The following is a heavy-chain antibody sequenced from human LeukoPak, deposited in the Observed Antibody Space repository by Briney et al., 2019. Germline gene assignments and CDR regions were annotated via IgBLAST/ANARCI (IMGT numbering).Heavy chain of an antibody. CDR1: GGSISSSSYY. V-gene: IGHV4-39*01. D-gene: IGHD3-16*02. Sequence: PSETLSLTCTVSGGSISSSSYYWGWIRQPPGKGLEWTGSIYYSGSTYYNPSLKSRVTISVDTSKNQFSLKLSSVTAADTAVYYCLSLGELSFRDYFDYWGQGTLVTVSS. CDR2: IYYSGST. CDR3: LSLGELSFRDYFDY. J-gene: IGHJ4*02.